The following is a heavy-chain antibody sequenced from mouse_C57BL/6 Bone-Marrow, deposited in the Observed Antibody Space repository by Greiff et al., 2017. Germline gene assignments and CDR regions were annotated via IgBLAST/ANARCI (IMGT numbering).Heavy chain of an antibody. CDR2: IWSGGST. V-gene: IGHV2-2*01. D-gene: IGHD2-4*01. CDR3: ARDGGYYDYDDFDY. CDR1: GFSLTSYG. Sequence: QVQLKESGPGLVQPSQSLSITCTVSGFSLTSYGVHWVRQCPGKGLEWLGVIWSGGSTDYNAAFISRLSISKDNSKSQVFFKMHGLHAADTAIYYCARDGGYYDYDDFDYWGQGTTLTVSS. J-gene: IGHJ2*01.